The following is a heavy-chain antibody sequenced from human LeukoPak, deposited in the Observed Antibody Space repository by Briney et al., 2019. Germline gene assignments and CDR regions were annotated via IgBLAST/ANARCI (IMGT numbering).Heavy chain of an antibody. CDR1: GGSISSYS. CDR2: IYYSGST. J-gene: IGHJ4*02. Sequence: PSESLSLTCTVSGGSISSYSRSWIRRPPGKGLEWIGDIYYSGSTNYNPSLKSRVTISVDTSKNQFSLKLSSVTATETAVYYCARVPPYDPRSGYFDYWGEGTLVTVSS. CDR3: ARVPPYDPRSGYFDY. D-gene: IGHD3-10*01. V-gene: IGHV4-59*01.